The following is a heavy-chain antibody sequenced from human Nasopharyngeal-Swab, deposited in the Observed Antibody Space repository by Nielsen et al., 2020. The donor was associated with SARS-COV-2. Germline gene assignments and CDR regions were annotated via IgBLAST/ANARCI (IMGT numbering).Heavy chain of an antibody. D-gene: IGHD6-19*01. V-gene: IGHV1-18*04. Sequence: ASVKVSCKASGYTFTSHGITWVRQAPGQGLEWMGWISAYTGNTNYAQELQGRVTMTTDTSTSTAYMELRSLKSDDTAVYSCARLGPAVAGSFDYWGQGTLVTVSS. CDR2: ISAYTGNT. J-gene: IGHJ4*02. CDR3: ARLGPAVAGSFDY. CDR1: GYTFTSHG.